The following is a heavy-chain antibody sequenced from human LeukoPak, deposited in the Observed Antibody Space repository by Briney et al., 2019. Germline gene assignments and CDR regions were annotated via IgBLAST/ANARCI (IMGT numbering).Heavy chain of an antibody. CDR3: ARDPYNGAYSEGYYYYYMDV. J-gene: IGHJ6*03. Sequence: GGSLRLPCAASGFTFSSHGMNWVRQAPGKGLEWVSGISPNGVITYYADSVKGRFTISRDNSKGTVYLQMNSLRVEDTAIYYCARDPYNGAYSEGYYYYYMDVWGKGTTVTVSS. D-gene: IGHD1-1*01. CDR1: GFTFSSHG. V-gene: IGHV3-23*01. CDR2: ISPNGVIT.